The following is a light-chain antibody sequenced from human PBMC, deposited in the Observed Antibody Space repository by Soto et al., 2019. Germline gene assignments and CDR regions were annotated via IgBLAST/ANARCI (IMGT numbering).Light chain of an antibody. J-gene: IGKJ2*01. CDR2: SAS. CDR3: QHFSSSPYT. V-gene: IGKV3-20*01. CDR1: QTIITGN. Sequence: EIVLTQSPGTLSLSPGERATLSCRASQTIITGNLVWYQQRPGQAPRVVIYSASRRATGIPDRFSGSGSGTDFTLTISRLEREDFAVYYCQHFSSSPYTFGQGTKLEI.